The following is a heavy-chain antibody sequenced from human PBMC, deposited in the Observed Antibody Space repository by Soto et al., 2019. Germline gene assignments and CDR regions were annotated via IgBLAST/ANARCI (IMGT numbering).Heavy chain of an antibody. J-gene: IGHJ3*02. CDR2: ISAYNGNT. CDR3: ARDHKLRYFDWFSGPDAFDI. CDR1: GYTFTSYG. D-gene: IGHD3-9*01. V-gene: IGHV1-18*01. Sequence: ASVKVSCKASGYTFTSYGISWVRQAPGQGLEWMGWISAYNGNTNYAQKLQGRVTVTTDTSTSTAYMELRSLRSDDTAVYYCARDHKLRYFDWFSGPDAFDIWGQGTMVTVSS.